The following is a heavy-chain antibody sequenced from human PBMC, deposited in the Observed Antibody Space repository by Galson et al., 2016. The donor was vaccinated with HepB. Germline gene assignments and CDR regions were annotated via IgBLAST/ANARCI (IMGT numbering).Heavy chain of an antibody. CDR2: INTGTGGI. CDR3: ARELIESGTWAFDI. J-gene: IGHJ3*02. D-gene: IGHD6-13*01. CDR1: GYRFTTCG. Sequence: SVKVSCKASGYRFTTCGMHWVRQAPGQTLEWIGWINTGTGGITYSQNFQARVTITRDTSASTVFMELNSLRSEDTAVYYCARELIESGTWAFDIWGPGTMVTVSS. V-gene: IGHV1-3*04.